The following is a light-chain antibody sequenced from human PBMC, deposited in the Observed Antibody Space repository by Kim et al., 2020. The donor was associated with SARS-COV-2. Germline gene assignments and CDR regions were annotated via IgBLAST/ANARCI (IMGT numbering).Light chain of an antibody. J-gene: IGKJ2*03. Sequence: SATINCKSSQSVFPSPNNKNYLAWYQQKSGQPPKLLIYWASTRESGVPDRFSGSGSGTDFTLTITSLQAEDVAVYFCHQYATFPYSFGQGTKLEI. CDR3: HQYATFPYS. CDR2: WAS. V-gene: IGKV4-1*01. CDR1: QSVFPSPNNKNY.